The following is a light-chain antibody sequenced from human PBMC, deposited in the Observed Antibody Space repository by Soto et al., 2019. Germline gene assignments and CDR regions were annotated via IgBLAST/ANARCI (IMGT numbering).Light chain of an antibody. CDR1: QNINTY. CDR3: QQTSSAPFT. Sequence: DIQMTQSPYSLSAAVGDRVTIACRASQNINTYLNWYQQKPGKAPKLLIFDAASLQSGVPSWFSGGGSRTDFTLTITSLQPEDFATYYCQQTSSAPFTFGPGTKVDIK. V-gene: IGKV1-39*01. CDR2: DAA. J-gene: IGKJ3*01.